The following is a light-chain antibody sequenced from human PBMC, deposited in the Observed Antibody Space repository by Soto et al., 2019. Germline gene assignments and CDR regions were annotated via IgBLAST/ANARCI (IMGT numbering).Light chain of an antibody. Sequence: DIQMTQSPSSLSASVGDRVTITCRASQSINSHLNWYQKKPGKAPKLLIHTTSSLQSGVPSRFSGSGTGTDFTLIISSLQPEDFATYYCQQGDSTPQTFGGGTKVEI. CDR3: QQGDSTPQT. J-gene: IGKJ4*01. CDR1: QSINSH. V-gene: IGKV1-39*01. CDR2: TTS.